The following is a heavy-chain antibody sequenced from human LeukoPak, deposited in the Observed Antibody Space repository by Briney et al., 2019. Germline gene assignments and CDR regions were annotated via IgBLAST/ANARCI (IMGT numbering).Heavy chain of an antibody. CDR1: GYTFTGYY. Sequence: ASVKVSCKASGYTFTGYYMHWVRQAPGQGLEWMGWINPNSGNTGYAQKFQGRVTMTRNTSISTAYMELSSLRSEDTAVYYCAREGGYDSSSYYYYYYYMDVWGKGTTVTISS. V-gene: IGHV1-8*02. CDR3: AREGGYDSSSYYYYYYYMDV. J-gene: IGHJ6*03. D-gene: IGHD5-12*01. CDR2: INPNSGNT.